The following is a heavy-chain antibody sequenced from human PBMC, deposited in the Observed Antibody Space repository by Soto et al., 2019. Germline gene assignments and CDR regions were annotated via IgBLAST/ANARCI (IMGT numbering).Heavy chain of an antibody. J-gene: IGHJ5*02. V-gene: IGHV4-30-4*01. CDR1: GGSISSGDYY. Sequence: QVQLQESGPGLVKPSQTLSLTCTVSGGSISSGDYYWSWIRQPPGKGLEWVGYIYYSGSTYYNPSLKSRVTISVDTSKNQFSLKLSSVTAADTAVYYCARDWGYSSSFGFGNWFDPWGQGTVVTVSS. CDR2: IYYSGST. CDR3: ARDWGYSSSFGFGNWFDP. D-gene: IGHD6-6*01.